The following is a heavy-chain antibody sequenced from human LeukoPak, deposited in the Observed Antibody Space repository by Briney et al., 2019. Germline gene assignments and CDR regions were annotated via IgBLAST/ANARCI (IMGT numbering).Heavy chain of an antibody. CDR1: GGSISSSSYY. J-gene: IGHJ5*02. V-gene: IGHV4-61*05. CDR3: AKQGAQTTPYWFDP. Sequence: SETLSLTCTVSGGSISSSSYYWGWIRQPPGKGLEWIGYIYYSGSTNYNPSLKSRVTISVDTSKNQFSLKLSSVTAADTAVYYCAKQGAQTTPYWFDPWGQGTLVTVSS. CDR2: IYYSGST. D-gene: IGHD1-26*01.